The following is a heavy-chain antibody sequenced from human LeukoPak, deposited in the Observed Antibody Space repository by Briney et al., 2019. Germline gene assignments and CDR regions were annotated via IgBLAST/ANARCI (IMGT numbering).Heavy chain of an antibody. V-gene: IGHV4-4*07. Sequence: PSETLSLTCTVSGGSISSYYWSWLRQPAGKGLECLGVIYTTGSTNYNPSLKSRVTVSRDTSKNQFSLKLTSVTAADTAVYYCARGGHFFHLWGKGTTVTVSS. J-gene: IGHJ6*03. D-gene: IGHD3-16*01. CDR3: ARGGHFFHL. CDR2: IYTTGST. CDR1: GGSISSYY.